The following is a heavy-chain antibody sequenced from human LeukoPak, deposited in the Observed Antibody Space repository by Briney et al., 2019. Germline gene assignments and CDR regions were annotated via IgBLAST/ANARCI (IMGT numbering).Heavy chain of an antibody. J-gene: IGHJ4*02. D-gene: IGHD1-1*01. Sequence: PGGSLRLSCAASGFTFTTYWMSWVRQAPGKGLEWVANIKQDGSEKYYVDSVKGRFTISKDNAKSSLYLQMDSLRAEDTALYYCARGGLDGATLRPVDYWGQGSLVTVSS. CDR2: IKQDGSEK. V-gene: IGHV3-7*01. CDR3: ARGGLDGATLRPVDY. CDR1: GFTFTTYW.